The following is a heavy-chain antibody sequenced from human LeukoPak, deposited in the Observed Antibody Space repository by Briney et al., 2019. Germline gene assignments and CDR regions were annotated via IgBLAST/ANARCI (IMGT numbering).Heavy chain of an antibody. CDR2: ISPSGSTT. Sequence: PGGSLRLSCAASGFILSDYYMSWIRQAPGKGLEWVSYISPSGSTTYYADSVKGRFTISRDNAKETLYLQMNSLRAEDTAVYYCASRDPCTGGTCYGLGYWGQGTLVTVSS. CDR3: ASRDPCTGGTCYGLGY. D-gene: IGHD2-15*01. CDR1: GFILSDYY. J-gene: IGHJ4*02. V-gene: IGHV3-11*01.